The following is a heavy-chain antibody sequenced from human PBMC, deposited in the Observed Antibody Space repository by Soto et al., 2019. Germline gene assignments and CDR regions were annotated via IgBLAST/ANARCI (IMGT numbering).Heavy chain of an antibody. J-gene: IGHJ6*02. CDR3: ARDRTLPGYYGSGSSLGMDV. CDR1: GFTFSSYA. Sequence: GGSLRLSCAASGFTFSSYAMHWVRQAPGKGLEWVAVISYDGSNKYYADSVKGRFTISRDNSKNTLYLQMNSLRAEDTAVYYCARDRTLPGYYGSGSSLGMDVWGQGTTVTVSS. D-gene: IGHD3-10*01. V-gene: IGHV3-30-3*01. CDR2: ISYDGSNK.